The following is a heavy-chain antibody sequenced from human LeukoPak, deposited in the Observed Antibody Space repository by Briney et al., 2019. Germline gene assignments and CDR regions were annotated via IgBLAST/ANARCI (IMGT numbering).Heavy chain of an antibody. V-gene: IGHV3-30*02. Sequence: GGSLRLSCAAPGFIFNSYGMHWVRQAPGKGLEWVAFIRYDGSNKYYADSVKGRFTISRDNSKNTLYLQMNSLRAEDTAVYYCARDSNSGSYYLVYWGQGTLVTVSS. CDR3: ARDSNSGSYYLVY. CDR1: GFIFNSYG. J-gene: IGHJ4*02. CDR2: IRYDGSNK. D-gene: IGHD1-26*01.